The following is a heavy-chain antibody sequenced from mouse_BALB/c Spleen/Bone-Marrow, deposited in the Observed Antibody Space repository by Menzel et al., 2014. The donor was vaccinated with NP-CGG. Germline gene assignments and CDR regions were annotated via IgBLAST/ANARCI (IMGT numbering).Heavy chain of an antibody. CDR1: GYSFTGYF. CDR3: GRVYYYSSSYVDY. CDR2: INPYTGAT. V-gene: IGHV1-37*01. J-gene: IGHJ2*01. Sequence: EVQRQQSGPDLVQPGASLKISCTASGYSFTGYFMNWVKQSHGKSLEWIGRINPYTGATFYNQKFKGKATLTVDNSSSTAHMELLSLTAEDAADYYCGRVYYYSSSYVDYWGQGTTLTVSS. D-gene: IGHD1-1*01.